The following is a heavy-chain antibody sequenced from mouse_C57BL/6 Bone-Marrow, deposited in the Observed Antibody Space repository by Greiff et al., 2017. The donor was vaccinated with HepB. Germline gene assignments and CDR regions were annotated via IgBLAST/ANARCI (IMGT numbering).Heavy chain of an antibody. CDR1: GYTFTSYW. CDR3: SRSWFAY. CDR2: IDPSDSYT. Sequence: VQLQQPGAELVRPGTSVKLSCKASGYTFTSYWMHWVKQRPGQGLEWIGVIDPSDSYTNYNQKFKGKATLTVDTSSSTAYMQLSSLSSEDSAVYCCSRSWFAYWGQGTLVTVSA. J-gene: IGHJ3*01. V-gene: IGHV1-59*01.